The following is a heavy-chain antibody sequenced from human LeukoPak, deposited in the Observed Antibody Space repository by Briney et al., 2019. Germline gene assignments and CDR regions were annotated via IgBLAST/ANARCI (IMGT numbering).Heavy chain of an antibody. CDR3: ARDIDYEDAFDI. CDR2: IYYSGST. D-gene: IGHD4-17*01. J-gene: IGHJ3*02. Sequence: SETLSLTCTVSGGSISSSSYYWGWIRQPPGKGLEWIGSIYYSGSTYYNPSLKSRVTISVDTSKNQFPLKLSSVTAADTAVYYCARDIDYEDAFDIWGQGTMVTVSS. V-gene: IGHV4-39*06. CDR1: GGSISSSSYY.